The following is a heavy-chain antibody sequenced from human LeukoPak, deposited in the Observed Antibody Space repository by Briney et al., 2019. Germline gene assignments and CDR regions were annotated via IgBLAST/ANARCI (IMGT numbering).Heavy chain of an antibody. D-gene: IGHD3-10*01. CDR2: INGDNGNT. CDR1: GYNFASYT. J-gene: IGHJ4*02. CDR3: ARSSSGTYHY. Sequence: VSVKVSCKTSGYNFASYTMHWLRQAPGQSPEWMGSINGDNGNTKYSEKFQGRVTFTRDTSASSAYMELSRLRSEDTAVYYCARSSSGTYHYWGQGTLVTVSS. V-gene: IGHV1-3*01.